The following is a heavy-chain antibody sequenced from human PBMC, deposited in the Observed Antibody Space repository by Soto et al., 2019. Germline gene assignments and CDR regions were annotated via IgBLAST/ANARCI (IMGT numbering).Heavy chain of an antibody. D-gene: IGHD1-26*01. J-gene: IGHJ3*02. CDR1: GFTFSYYG. CDR3: ARDWRGSHDAFDI. V-gene: IGHV3-30*03. CDR2: ISYDGSNK. Sequence: PGGSLRLSCAASGFTFSYYGMHWVRQSSGKGLEWVAIISYDGSNKYYADSVKGRFTISRDNSKNTLYLQMNSLRAEDTAVYYCARDWRGSHDAFDIWGQGTMVTVSS.